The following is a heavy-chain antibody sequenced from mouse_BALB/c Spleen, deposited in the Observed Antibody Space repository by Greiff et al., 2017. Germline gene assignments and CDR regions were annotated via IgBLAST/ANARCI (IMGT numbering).Heavy chain of an antibody. CDR2: INSNGGST. V-gene: IGHV5-6-3*01. CDR3: ARWDGSY. CDR1: GFTFSSYG. D-gene: IGHD2-3*01. J-gene: IGHJ2*01. Sequence: EVQLVESGGGLVQPGGSLKLSCAASGFTFSSYGMSWVRQTPDKRLELVATINSNGGSTYYPDSVKGRFTISRDNAKNTLYLQMSSLKSEDTATYYCARWDGSYWGQGTTLTVSS.